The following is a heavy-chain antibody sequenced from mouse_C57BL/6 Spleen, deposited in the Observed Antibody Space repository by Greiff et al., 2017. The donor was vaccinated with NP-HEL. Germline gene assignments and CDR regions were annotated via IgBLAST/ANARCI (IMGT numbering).Heavy chain of an antibody. D-gene: IGHD2-2*01. J-gene: IGHJ2*01. V-gene: IGHV1-53*01. Sequence: QVQLQQPGTELVKPGASVKLSCKASGYTFTSYWMHWVKQRPGQGLEWIGNINPSTGGTTYNQKFKAKATLTVDKSSSTAYMQLKSLTSEDSAVYYCARSKGMVTKGYYFDYWGQGTTLTVSS. CDR2: INPSTGGT. CDR1: GYTFTSYW. CDR3: ARSKGMVTKGYYFDY.